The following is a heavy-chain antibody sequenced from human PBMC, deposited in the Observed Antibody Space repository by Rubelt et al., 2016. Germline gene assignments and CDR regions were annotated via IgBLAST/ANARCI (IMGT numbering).Heavy chain of an antibody. CDR1: GGSFSGYY. CDR2: INHGGST. CDR3: ARGRITIFGVDSPLIDP. V-gene: IGHV4-34*01. Sequence: QVHLQESGPGLVQSSETLSLTCAVYGGSFSGYYWSWIRQPPGKGLEWIVEINHGGSTNYNPSLTSRVPISVATSTNQFSPRLSCVMAADTAVYYCARGRITIFGVDSPLIDPWCQGTLVTVSS. J-gene: IGHJ5*02. D-gene: IGHD3-3*01.